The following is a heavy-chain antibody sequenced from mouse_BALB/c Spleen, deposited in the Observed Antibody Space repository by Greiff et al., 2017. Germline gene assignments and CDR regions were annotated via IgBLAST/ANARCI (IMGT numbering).Heavy chain of an antibody. D-gene: IGHD1-2*01. J-gene: IGHJ2*01. Sequence: VQLKESGTVLARPGASVKMYCKASGYTFTSYWMHWVKQRPGQGLEWIGAIYPGNSDTSYNQKFKGKAKLTAVTSTSTAYMELSSLTNEDSAVYYCTRGNSLLRPFDYWGQGTTLTVSS. CDR2: IYPGNSDT. CDR1: GYTFTSYW. V-gene: IGHV1-5*01. CDR3: TRGNSLLRPFDY.